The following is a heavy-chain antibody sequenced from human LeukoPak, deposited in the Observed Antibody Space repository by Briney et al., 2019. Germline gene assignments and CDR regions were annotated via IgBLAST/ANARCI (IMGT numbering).Heavy chain of an antibody. V-gene: IGHV5-51*01. D-gene: IGHD6-6*01. CDR2: IYLHSGES. J-gene: IGHJ5*02. CDR3: ARGSSASSEVNWFDP. Sequence: GESLRISCKGSGYTFTNYWIGWVRRMPGRGLEWVGLIYLHSGESRYSASFQGQVIFSADRSISTAYLHWSSLKASDTAIYYCARGSSASSEVNWFDPWGQGTLVTVSS. CDR1: GYTFTNYW.